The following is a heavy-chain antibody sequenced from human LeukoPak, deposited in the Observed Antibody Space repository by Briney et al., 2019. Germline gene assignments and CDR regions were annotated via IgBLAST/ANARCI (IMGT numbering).Heavy chain of an antibody. D-gene: IGHD2-15*01. Sequence: PGGSLRLSCVVSGFNFGSHEMSWVRQAPGKGLEWVSYIGGSGSPTHYADSVKGRFTVSRDNAKNSLYLQLNNLRAEDTAVYHCAREIIPTPDTFDIWGQGTVVTVSS. J-gene: IGHJ3*02. CDR2: IGGSGSPT. CDR3: AREIIPTPDTFDI. V-gene: IGHV3-48*03. CDR1: GFNFGSHE.